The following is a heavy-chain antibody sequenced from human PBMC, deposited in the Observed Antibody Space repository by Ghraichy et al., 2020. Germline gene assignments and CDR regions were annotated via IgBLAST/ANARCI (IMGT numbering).Heavy chain of an antibody. V-gene: IGHV4-59*08. CDR2: IYYSGST. J-gene: IGHJ6*02. Sequence: SETLSLTCTVSGVSISSYYWSWIRQPPGKGLEWIGYIYYSGSTNYNPSLKSRVTISVDTSKNQFSLKLSSVTAADTAVYYCGRLTEDTNYYYGMDVWGQGTTVTVSS. D-gene: IGHD2-15*01. CDR3: GRLTEDTNYYYGMDV. CDR1: GVSISSYY.